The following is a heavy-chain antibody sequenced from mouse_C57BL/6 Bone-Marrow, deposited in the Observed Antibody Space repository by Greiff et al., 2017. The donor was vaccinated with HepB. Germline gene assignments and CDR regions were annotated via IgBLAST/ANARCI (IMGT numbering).Heavy chain of an antibody. CDR3: ARGGYYPAAWFAY. Sequence: VQLQQPGAELVKPGASVKMSCKASGYTFTSYWITWVKQRPGQGLEWIGDIYPGSGSTNYNEKFKSKATLTVDTSSSTAYMQLSSLTSEDSAVYYCARGGYYPAAWFAYWGQGTLVTVSA. V-gene: IGHV1-55*01. J-gene: IGHJ3*01. CDR2: IYPGSGST. D-gene: IGHD2-3*01. CDR1: GYTFTSYW.